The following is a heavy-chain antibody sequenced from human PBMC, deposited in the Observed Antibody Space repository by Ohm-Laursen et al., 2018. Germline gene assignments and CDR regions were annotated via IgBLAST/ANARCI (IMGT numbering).Heavy chain of an antibody. V-gene: IGHV2-5*01. CDR1: GFSLSTSGVG. D-gene: IGHD4-17*01. CDR3: AHYHPYGDYVNY. J-gene: IGHJ4*02. Sequence: STQTLTLTYTFSGFSLSTSGVGVGWIRQPPGKALEWLALIYWNDDKRYSPSLKSRLTITKDTSKNQVVLTMTNMDPVDTATYYCAHYHPYGDYVNYWGQGTLVTVSS. CDR2: IYWNDDK.